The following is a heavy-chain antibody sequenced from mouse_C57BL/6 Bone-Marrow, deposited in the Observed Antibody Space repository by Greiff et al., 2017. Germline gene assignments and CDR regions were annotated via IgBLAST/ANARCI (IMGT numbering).Heavy chain of an antibody. CDR2: ISSGGSYT. D-gene: IGHD2-3*01. Sequence: EVQLQESGGDLVKPGGSLKLSCAASGFTFSSYGMSWVRQTPDKRLEWVATISSGGSYTYYPDSVKGRFTISRDNAKNTLYLQMSSLKSEDTAMYYCARRGYYSLYYFDYWGQGTTLTVSS. V-gene: IGHV5-6*01. CDR3: ARRGYYSLYYFDY. J-gene: IGHJ2*01. CDR1: GFTFSSYG.